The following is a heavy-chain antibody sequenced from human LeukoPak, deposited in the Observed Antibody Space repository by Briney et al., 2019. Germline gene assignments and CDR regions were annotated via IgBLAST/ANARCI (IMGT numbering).Heavy chain of an antibody. J-gene: IGHJ4*02. Sequence: APVKVSCKASGYTFTSYYMHWVRQAPGQGLEWMGIINPSGGSTSYAQKFQGRVTMTRDMSTSTVYMELSSLRSEDTAVYYCAREGGSIAARFDYWGQGTLVTVSS. V-gene: IGHV1-46*01. CDR2: INPSGGST. D-gene: IGHD6-6*01. CDR3: AREGGSIAARFDY. CDR1: GYTFTSYY.